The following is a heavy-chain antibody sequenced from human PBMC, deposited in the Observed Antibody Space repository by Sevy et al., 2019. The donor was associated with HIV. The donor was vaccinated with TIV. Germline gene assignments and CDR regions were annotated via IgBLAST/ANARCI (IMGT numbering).Heavy chain of an antibody. CDR2: IIPILGTT. CDR3: ARGGPDDILTHYGMDV. J-gene: IGHJ6*02. CDR1: GGSFSFYG. D-gene: IGHD3-9*01. V-gene: IGHV1-69*13. Sequence: ASVKVSCKAFGGSFSFYGISWVRQAPGQGLEWMAGIIPILGTTKYAQKFQGRVTITADESTSTVYMDLTSLRSEDTAVYYCARGGPDDILTHYGMDVWGQGTTVTVS.